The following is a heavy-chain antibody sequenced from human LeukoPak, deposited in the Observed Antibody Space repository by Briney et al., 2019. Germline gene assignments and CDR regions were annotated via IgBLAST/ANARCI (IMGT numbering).Heavy chain of an antibody. J-gene: IGHJ4*02. D-gene: IGHD5-12*01. CDR1: GGSISSYY. CDR3: ARGRGIVATYDY. V-gene: IGHV4-34*01. Sequence: SATLSLTCTVSGGSISSYYWSWIRQPPGKGLEWIGEINHSGSTNYNPSLKSRVTISVDTSKNQFSLKLSSVTAADTAVYYCARGRGIVATYDYWGQGTLVTVSS. CDR2: INHSGST.